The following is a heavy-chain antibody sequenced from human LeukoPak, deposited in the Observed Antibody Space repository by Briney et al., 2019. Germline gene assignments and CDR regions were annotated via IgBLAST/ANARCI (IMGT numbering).Heavy chain of an antibody. CDR2: IWYDGSNK. D-gene: IGHD3-9*01. CDR3: ARDRALVTIFSYYFDY. CDR1: GFTFSSYG. Sequence: PGRSLRLSCAASGFTFSSYGMHWVRQAPGKGLEWVAVIWYDGSNKYYADSVKGRFTISRDNSKNTLYLQMNSLRAEDTAVYYCARDRALVTIFSYYFDYRGQGTLVTVSS. V-gene: IGHV3-33*01. J-gene: IGHJ4*02.